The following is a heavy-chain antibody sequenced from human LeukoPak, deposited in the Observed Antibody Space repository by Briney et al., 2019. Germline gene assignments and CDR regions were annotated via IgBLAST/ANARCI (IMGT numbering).Heavy chain of an antibody. CDR3: ARGNELGGWFELDY. V-gene: IGHV4-59*12. D-gene: IGHD6-19*01. CDR1: GGSISSYY. CDR2: IYYSGST. Sequence: SETLSLTCTVSGGSISSYYWSWIRQPPGKGLEWIGYIYYSGSTNYNPSLKSRVTISVDTSKNQFSLKLSSVTAADTAVYYCARGNELGGWFELDYWGQGTLVTVSS. J-gene: IGHJ4*02.